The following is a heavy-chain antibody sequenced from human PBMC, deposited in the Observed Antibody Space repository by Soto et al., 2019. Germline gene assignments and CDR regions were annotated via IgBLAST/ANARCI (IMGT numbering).Heavy chain of an antibody. CDR1: EYTFIGFH. CDR2: INPKSGDT. Sequence: QVQLVQSGAEVKKPGASVKVSCEASEYTFIGFHLHWVRQAPGQGLEWMGWINPKSGDTKYAQTFQCRVTLTRETPISTIYMELSRLEYNDTSVYYCSKGLWTVGNCTGGICYDGRDVWGHGTTVTVSS. CDR3: SKGLWTVGNCTGGICYDGRDV. J-gene: IGHJ6*02. V-gene: IGHV1-2*02. D-gene: IGHD2-8*02.